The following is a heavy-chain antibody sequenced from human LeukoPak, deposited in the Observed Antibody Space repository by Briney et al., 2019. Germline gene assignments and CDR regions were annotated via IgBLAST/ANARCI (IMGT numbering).Heavy chain of an antibody. J-gene: IGHJ4*02. Sequence: GGSLRLSCAASGFSFSTYGMHWVRRAPDKGLEWVTLIWKAGTNTYYADSVKGRFTISRDNSKNTLYLQMNRLRAEDTAVYYCVGDTPPGGDYYLDYWGQGTLVIVSS. CDR3: VGDTPPGGDYYLDY. CDR2: IWKAGTNT. CDR1: GFSFSTYG. V-gene: IGHV3-33*01. D-gene: IGHD3-16*01.